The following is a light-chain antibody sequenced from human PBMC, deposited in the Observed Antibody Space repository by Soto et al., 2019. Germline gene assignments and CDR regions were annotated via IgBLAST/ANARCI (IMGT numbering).Light chain of an antibody. CDR2: KDN. J-gene: IGLJ2*01. V-gene: IGLV3-25*02. CDR1: ALTLQY. Sequence: SYELTQPPSVSVSPGQTARITCSGDALTLQYVYWYQQRPGQAPVLVIYKDNERPSGIPERFSGSSSGTTGTLIITGVQAEDEADYPCQSTDRSGTFVVFGGGTKLTVL. CDR3: QSTDRSGTFVV.